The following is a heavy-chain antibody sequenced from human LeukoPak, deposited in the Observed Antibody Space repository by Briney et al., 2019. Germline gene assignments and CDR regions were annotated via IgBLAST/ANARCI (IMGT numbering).Heavy chain of an antibody. V-gene: IGHV1-2*02. J-gene: IGHJ6*03. Sequence: ASVKVSCKASGYTFTGYYMHWVRQAPGQGLEWMGWINPNSDGTNYAQKFQGRVTMTRDTSISTAYMELSRLSSDDTAVYYCARAGYVAVAGASYYYYMDVWGKGTTVTVSS. D-gene: IGHD6-19*01. CDR2: INPNSDGT. CDR1: GYTFTGYY. CDR3: ARAGYVAVAGASYYYYMDV.